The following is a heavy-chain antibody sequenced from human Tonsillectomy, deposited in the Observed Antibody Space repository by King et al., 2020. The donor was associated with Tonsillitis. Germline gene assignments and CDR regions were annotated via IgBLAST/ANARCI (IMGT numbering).Heavy chain of an antibody. CDR2: IYPGDSDT. J-gene: IGHJ4*02. V-gene: IGHV5-51*01. Sequence: VQLVQSGAEVKKPGESLKISCKGSGYSFTSYWIGWVRQMPGKGLEWMGIIYPGDSDTRYSPSFQGQVTISADKSISTAYLQWSSRKAADTATYYWAGLDGTQQWLGDSWGQGTLVTVSS. D-gene: IGHD6-19*01. CDR3: AGLDGTQQWLGDS. CDR1: GYSFTSYW.